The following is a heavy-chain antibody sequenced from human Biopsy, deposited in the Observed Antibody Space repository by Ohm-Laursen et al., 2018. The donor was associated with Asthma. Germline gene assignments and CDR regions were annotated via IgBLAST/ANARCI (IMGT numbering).Heavy chain of an antibody. Sequence: GSLRLSCTASGFTFGDHWMSWVRQVPGKGLEWVANIKHDGTENTHEDSLKGRFTISRDNAKNSLYLQMNSLRAEDTAVYYCARTFHFWSPYHAEHYQLWGQGTLVTVPS. CDR3: ARTFHFWSPYHAEHYQL. CDR1: GFTFGDHW. J-gene: IGHJ1*01. V-gene: IGHV3-7*01. D-gene: IGHD3-3*02. CDR2: IKHDGTEN.